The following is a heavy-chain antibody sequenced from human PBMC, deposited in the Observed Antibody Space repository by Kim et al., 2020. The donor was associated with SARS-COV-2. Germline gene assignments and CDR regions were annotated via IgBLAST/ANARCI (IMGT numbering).Heavy chain of an antibody. Sequence: PSFQGQVTISADKSISTAYLQWSSLKASDTAMYYCVRYCSSTSCFHRFDYWGQGTLVTVSS. D-gene: IGHD2-2*01. J-gene: IGHJ4*02. CDR3: VRYCSSTSCFHRFDY. V-gene: IGHV5-51*01.